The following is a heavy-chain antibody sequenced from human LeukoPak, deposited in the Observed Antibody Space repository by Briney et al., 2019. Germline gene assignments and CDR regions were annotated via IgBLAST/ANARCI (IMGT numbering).Heavy chain of an antibody. CDR1: GFTFSSYS. V-gene: IGHV3-48*01. CDR3: ARVVGSGTNYYYYGMDV. CDR2: ISSSSSTI. D-gene: IGHD3-10*01. J-gene: IGHJ6*02. Sequence: GGSLRLSCAASGFTFSSYSMNWVRQAPGKGLEWVSYISSSSSTIYYADSVKGRFTISRDNAKNPLYLQMNSLRAEDTAVYYCARVVGSGTNYYYYGMDVWGQGTTVTVSS.